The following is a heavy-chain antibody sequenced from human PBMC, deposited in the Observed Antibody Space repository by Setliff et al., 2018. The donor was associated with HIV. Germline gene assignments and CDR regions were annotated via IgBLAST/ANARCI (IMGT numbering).Heavy chain of an antibody. CDR2: ISAYNGNI. V-gene: IGHV1-18*04. Sequence: ASVKVSCKASGYTFSAYYMHWVRQVPGQGLEWMGWISAYNGNINYAQKLQGRVTMTTDTSTSTAYMELSSLRSEDTAVYYCARDPSGNSYGYYFDLWGQGVLVTVSS. J-gene: IGHJ4*02. D-gene: IGHD5-18*01. CDR3: ARDPSGNSYGYYFDL. CDR1: GYTFSAYY.